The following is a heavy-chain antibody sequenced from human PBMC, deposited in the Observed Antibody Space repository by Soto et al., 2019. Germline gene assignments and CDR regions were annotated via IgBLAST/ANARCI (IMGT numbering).Heavy chain of an antibody. J-gene: IGHJ4*02. D-gene: IGHD6-19*01. CDR3: ARRIAVTGSSYFDS. V-gene: IGHV3-66*01. CDR2: IYGDGRT. CDR1: GFTFSNY. Sequence: GGSLRLSCAASGFTFSNYMSWVRQAPGKGLEWVSVIYGDGRTYYADSVKGRFTISRDNSKNTVYLQMNSLRAEDAAVYYCARRIAVTGSSYFDSWGQGTLVTVSS.